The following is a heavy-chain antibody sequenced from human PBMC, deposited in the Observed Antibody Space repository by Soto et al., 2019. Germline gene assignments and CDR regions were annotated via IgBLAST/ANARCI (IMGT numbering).Heavy chain of an antibody. CDR3: ARKAAASDY. D-gene: IGHD6-13*01. CDR2: INHSGNT. J-gene: IGHJ4*02. Sequence: SETLSLTCAVYGGSFSDFYWSWIRQPPGKGLEWIGEINHSGNTNYSPSLKSRVTISVDTSKNQFSLKLTSVTAADTAVYYCARKAAASDYWGQGTLVTVSS. CDR1: GGSFSDFY. V-gene: IGHV4-34*01.